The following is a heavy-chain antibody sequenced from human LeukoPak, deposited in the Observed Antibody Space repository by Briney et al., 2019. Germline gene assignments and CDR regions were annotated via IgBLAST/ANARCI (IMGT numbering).Heavy chain of an antibody. CDR1: GFTFSTYS. CDR2: ISSTSNYI. V-gene: IGHV3-21*01. J-gene: IGHJ4*02. Sequence: GGSLRLSCAASGFTFSTYSMNWVRQAPGKGLEWVSSISSTSNYIYYADSVKGRFTISRDNAKNSLFLQMNSLRAEDTALYYCARRFDCWGQGTLVTVSS. CDR3: ARRFDC.